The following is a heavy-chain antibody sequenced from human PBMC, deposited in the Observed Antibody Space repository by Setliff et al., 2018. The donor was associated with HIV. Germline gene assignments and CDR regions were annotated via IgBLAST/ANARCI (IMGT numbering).Heavy chain of an antibody. CDR2: ITPMFGTA. J-gene: IGHJ6*03. CDR3: AASTEMVTFGYSYYYMDV. D-gene: IGHD3-16*01. V-gene: IGHV1-69*13. CDR1: GGTFSSFG. Sequence: SVKVSCKASGGTFSSFGISWVRQAPGQGLEWMGGITPMFGTAKYAQKFQGRVTITADESTSTVYMEMSSLRSEDTAVYYCAASTEMVTFGYSYYYMDVWGKGTTGTVSS.